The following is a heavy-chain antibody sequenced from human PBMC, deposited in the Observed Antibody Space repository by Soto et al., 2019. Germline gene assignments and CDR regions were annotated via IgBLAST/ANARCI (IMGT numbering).Heavy chain of an antibody. Sequence: GGSLRVSCVASGITFSSYGMHWGRQAPGKGLEWVAVIWYDGSNKYYADSVKGRFTISRDNSKNTLYLQMNSLRADDTAVYYWARDLGSGEAFDPWGQATLVTVSS. J-gene: IGHJ5*02. CDR3: ARDLGSGEAFDP. D-gene: IGHD3-10*01. CDR1: GITFSSYG. CDR2: IWYDGSNK. V-gene: IGHV3-33*01.